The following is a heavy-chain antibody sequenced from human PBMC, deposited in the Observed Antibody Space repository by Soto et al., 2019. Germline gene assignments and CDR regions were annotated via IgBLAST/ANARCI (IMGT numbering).Heavy chain of an antibody. D-gene: IGHD6-6*01. V-gene: IGHV5-10-1*01. CDR3: ARHETRVAARPLSY. CDR2: IDPSDSYT. Sequence: PGESLKISCKGSGYSFTSCWISWVRQMPGKGLEWMWRIDPSDSYTNYSPSFQGHVTISVDKSINTAYLQWSSLKASDTAMYYCARHETRVAARPLSYWGQGTLVTVSS. J-gene: IGHJ4*02. CDR1: GYSFTSCW.